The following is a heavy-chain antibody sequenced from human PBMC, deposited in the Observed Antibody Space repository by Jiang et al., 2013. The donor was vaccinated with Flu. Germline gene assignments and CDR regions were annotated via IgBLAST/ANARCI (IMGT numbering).Heavy chain of an antibody. V-gene: IGHV5-51*01. D-gene: IGHD4/OR15-4a*01. CDR1: GYSFITYW. Sequence: GAEVKKPGESLKISCKGSGYSFITYWIGWVRQMPGKGLEWMGIIYPGDSDTKYSPSFEGQVTISVDKSISTAYLQWSSLKASDTAMYYCARHPVGGLSIWYFDLWGRGTLVTVSS. J-gene: IGHJ2*01. CDR3: ARHPVGGLSIWYFDL. CDR2: IYPGDSDT.